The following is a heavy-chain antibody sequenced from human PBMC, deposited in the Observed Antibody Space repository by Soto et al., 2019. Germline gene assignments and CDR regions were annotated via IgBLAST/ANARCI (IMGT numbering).Heavy chain of an antibody. V-gene: IGHV1-3*01. CDR1: GYTFTSYA. J-gene: IGHJ3*02. CDR2: INAGNGNT. D-gene: IGHD2-2*01. CDR3: ARSYCSSTSCHPGGRAFDI. Sequence: ASVKVSWKASGYTFTSYAMHWVRQAPGQRLEWMGWINAGNGNTKYSQKFQGRVTITADKSTSTAYMELSSLRSEDTAVYYCARSYCSSTSCHPGGRAFDIWGQGTMVTVSS.